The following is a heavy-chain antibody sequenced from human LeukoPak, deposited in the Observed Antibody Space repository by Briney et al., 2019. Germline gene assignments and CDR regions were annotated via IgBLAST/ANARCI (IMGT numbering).Heavy chain of an antibody. CDR3: ARDVASIAVAGVL. Sequence: SETLSLTCTVSGGSISSSSYYWGWIRQPPGKGLEWIGSIYYSGSTYYNPSLKSRVTISVDTSKNQFSLKLSSVTAADTAVYYCARDVASIAVAGVLWGQGTLVIVSS. D-gene: IGHD6-19*01. CDR2: IYYSGST. CDR1: GGSISSSSYY. J-gene: IGHJ4*02. V-gene: IGHV4-39*02.